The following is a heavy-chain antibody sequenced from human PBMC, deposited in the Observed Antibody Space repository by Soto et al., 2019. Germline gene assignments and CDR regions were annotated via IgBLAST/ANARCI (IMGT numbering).Heavy chain of an antibody. V-gene: IGHV1-18*04. CDR3: ARDVGATIRYYGMDV. Sequence: ASVKVSCKASGYTFTSYGISWVRQAPGQGLEWMGWISAYNGNTNYAQKLQGRVTMTTDTSTSTAYMELSSLRSEDTAVYYCARDVGATIRYYGMDVWGQGTTVTVSS. CDR2: ISAYNGNT. J-gene: IGHJ6*02. CDR1: GYTFTSYG. D-gene: IGHD1-26*01.